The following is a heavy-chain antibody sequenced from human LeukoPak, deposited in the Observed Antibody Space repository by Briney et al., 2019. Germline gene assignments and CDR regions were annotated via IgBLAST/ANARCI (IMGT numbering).Heavy chain of an antibody. D-gene: IGHD4-17*01. CDR3: ARAPKYGDYVY. V-gene: IGHV4-61*02. J-gene: IGHJ4*02. Sequence: PSQTLSLTCTASGGSISSGSYYWSWIRQPAGKGLEWIGRIYTSGSTNYNPSLKSRVTISVDTSKNQFSLKLSSVTAADTAVYYCARAPKYGDYVYWGQGTLVTVSS. CDR2: IYTSGST. CDR1: GGSISSGSYY.